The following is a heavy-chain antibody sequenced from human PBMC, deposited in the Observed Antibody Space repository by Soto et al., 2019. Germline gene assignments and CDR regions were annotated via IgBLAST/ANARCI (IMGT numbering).Heavy chain of an antibody. Sequence: QVQLVESGGGVVQPGRSLSLSCAASGFTFSSYTMHWVRQAPGKGLEWVALISYDGSNKYYADSVQGRFTISRANYKKTLFRQMNSLRAEDTAVYYCARDSVGYCSSTSCQEWYFDLWCRGSLVTVSS. CDR3: ARDSVGYCSSTSCQEWYFDL. CDR2: ISYDGSNK. CDR1: GFTFSSYT. D-gene: IGHD2-2*01. J-gene: IGHJ2*01. V-gene: IGHV3-30-3*01.